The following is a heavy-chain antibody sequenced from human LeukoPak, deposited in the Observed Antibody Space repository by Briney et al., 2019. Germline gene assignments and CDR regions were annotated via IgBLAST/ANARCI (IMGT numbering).Heavy chain of an antibody. CDR1: GGSFSGYY. J-gene: IGHJ3*02. D-gene: IGHD3-22*01. CDR3: ARGPYSYDSSGAFDI. V-gene: IGHV4-34*01. CDR2: INHSGST. Sequence: SETLSLTCAVYGGSFSGYYWSWIRPPPGKGLEWIGEINHSGSTNYNPSLKSRVTISVDTSKNQFSLKLSSVTAADTAVYFCARGPYSYDSSGAFDIWGQGTMVTVSS.